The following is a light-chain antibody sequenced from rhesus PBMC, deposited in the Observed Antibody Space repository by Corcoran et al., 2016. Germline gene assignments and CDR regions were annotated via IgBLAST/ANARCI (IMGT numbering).Light chain of an antibody. CDR2: EVS. CDR1: SSDIGAYNY. CDR3: SSYAGSNLL. V-gene: IGLV2-32*02. Sequence: QAALTQPRSVSGSPGQSVTISCTGTSSDIGAYNYVSWYQQHPGAAPKLMIFEVSKWPSGVSARFAGSKSGNPASLTISGLQPADEADYYCSSYAGSNLLFGGGTRLTVL. J-gene: IGLJ3*01.